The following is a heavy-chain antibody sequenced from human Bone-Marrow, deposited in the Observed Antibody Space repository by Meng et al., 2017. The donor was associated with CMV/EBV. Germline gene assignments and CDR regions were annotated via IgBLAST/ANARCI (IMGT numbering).Heavy chain of an antibody. D-gene: IGHD5-18*01. J-gene: IGHJ4*02. CDR1: GGSFSGYY. CDR2: INHSGST. V-gene: IGHV4-34*01. CDR3: ARNSYGPTDY. Sequence: SETLSLTCAVYGGSFSGYYWSWIRQPPGKGLEWIGEINHSGSTYYNPSLKSRVTISVDTSKNQFSLKLSSVTAADTAVYYCARNSYGPTDYWGQGTLVTVSS.